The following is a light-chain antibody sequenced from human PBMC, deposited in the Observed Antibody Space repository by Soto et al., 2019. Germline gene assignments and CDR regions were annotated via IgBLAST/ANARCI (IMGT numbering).Light chain of an antibody. CDR3: QQYNSWPRT. V-gene: IGKV3-15*01. CDR2: GAS. CDR1: QSVNSN. J-gene: IGKJ1*01. Sequence: EIVMTQSPATLSVSPGERATLSCRASQSVNSNLAWYQQKPGQTPRLLIYGASSRATGIPARFSGSGSGTEFTLTITSLQSEDFAVYDGQQYNSWPRTFGQGTKVEI.